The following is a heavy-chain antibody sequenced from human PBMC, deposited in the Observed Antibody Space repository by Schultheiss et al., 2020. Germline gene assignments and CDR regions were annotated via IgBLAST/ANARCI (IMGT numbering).Heavy chain of an antibody. J-gene: IGHJ3*02. CDR2: ISSSSDTI. D-gene: IGHD3-10*01. CDR1: GFTFSSYG. Sequence: GESLKISCAASGFTFSSYGMHWVRQAPGKGLEWVSYISSSSDTIYYADSVKGRFTISRDNAKNSLYLQMNSLRDEDTAVYYCAREYLAFDIWGQGTMVTVSS. V-gene: IGHV3-48*02. CDR3: AREYLAFDI.